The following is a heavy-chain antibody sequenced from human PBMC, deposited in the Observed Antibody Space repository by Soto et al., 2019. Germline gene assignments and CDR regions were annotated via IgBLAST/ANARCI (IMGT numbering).Heavy chain of an antibody. J-gene: IGHJ5*02. CDR1: GGSFSDFS. CDR2: ISPRGTT. V-gene: IGHV4-34*01. D-gene: IGHD1-1*01. CDR3: ARGSRRWSTPPRERLNWLDP. Sequence: QVQLQQWGAGVLKPSETLSLTCAVYGGSFSDFSWTWIRQSPGKGLEGVGEISPRGTTNYNPSLKSRVTISVDTSKNQVSLEMTSVTAADTAVYYCARGSRRWSTPPRERLNWLDPWGQGTLVTVSS.